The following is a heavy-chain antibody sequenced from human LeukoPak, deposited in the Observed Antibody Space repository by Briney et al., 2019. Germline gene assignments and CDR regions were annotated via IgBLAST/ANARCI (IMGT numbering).Heavy chain of an antibody. V-gene: IGHV4-4*02. CDR2: IYHSGST. J-gene: IGHJ3*02. CDR1: GGSISSSNW. D-gene: IGHD2-21*02. CDR3: AGAHCGGDCYSGRAFDI. Sequence: SETLSFTCAVSGGSISSSNWWSWVRQPPGKGLEWIGEIYHSGSTNYKPSLKSRVTISVDKSKNQFSLKLSSVTAADTAVYYCAGAHCGGDCYSGRAFDIWGQGTMVTVSS.